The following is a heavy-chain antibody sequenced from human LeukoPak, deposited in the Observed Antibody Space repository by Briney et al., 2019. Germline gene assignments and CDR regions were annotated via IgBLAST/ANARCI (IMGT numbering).Heavy chain of an antibody. J-gene: IGHJ4*02. CDR3: ARGLGYSSSLDYFDY. D-gene: IGHD6-13*01. Sequence: GGSLRLSCAASGFSFSNYGMHWVRQAPGKGLEWVAVISFDERTKYYAHSVRGRLTISRDNSKNTLYLQMNSLRAEDTAVYYCARGLGYSSSLDYFDYWGQGTLVTVSS. V-gene: IGHV3-30*03. CDR1: GFSFSNYG. CDR2: ISFDERTK.